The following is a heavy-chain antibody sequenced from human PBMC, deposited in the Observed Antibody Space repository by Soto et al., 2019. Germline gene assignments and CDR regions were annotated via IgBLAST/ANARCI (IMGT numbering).Heavy chain of an antibody. CDR1: GYTFTSYA. J-gene: IGHJ5*02. CDR2: INAGNGDT. V-gene: IGHV1-3*01. Sequence: ASVKVSCKASGYTFTSYAMHWVRQAPGQRLEWMGWINAGNGDTKYSQKFQGRVTITRDTSASTAYMELSSLRSEDTAVYYCARAPRPTYYYDSSGWKLFDPWGQGTLVTVSS. CDR3: ARAPRPTYYYDSSGWKLFDP. D-gene: IGHD3-22*01.